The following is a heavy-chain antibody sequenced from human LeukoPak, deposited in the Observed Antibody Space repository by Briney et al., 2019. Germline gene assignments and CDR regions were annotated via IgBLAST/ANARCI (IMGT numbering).Heavy chain of an antibody. CDR3: ATIPPVSRFWSGPNYYGMDV. Sequence: GASVKVSCKVSGYTLTELSMHWVRQAPGKGLEWMGGFYPEDGETIYAQKFQGRVTMTEDTSTDTAYMELSSLRSEDTAVYYCATIPPVSRFWSGPNYYGMDVWGQGTTVTVSS. J-gene: IGHJ6*02. V-gene: IGHV1-24*01. D-gene: IGHD3-3*01. CDR2: FYPEDGET. CDR1: GYTLTELS.